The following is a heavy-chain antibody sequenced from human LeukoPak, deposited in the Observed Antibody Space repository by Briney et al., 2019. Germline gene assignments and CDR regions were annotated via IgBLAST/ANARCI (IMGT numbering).Heavy chain of an antibody. CDR1: VGTFSSYA. CDR3: ARGSPPTRSDYSNYWYFDY. D-gene: IGHD4-11*01. CDR2: IIPIFGTA. J-gene: IGHJ4*02. Sequence: AASVKVSFKASVGTFSSYAISWVRQAPGQGLEWMGGIIPIFGTANYAQKFQGRVTITADESTSTAYMELSSLRSEDTAVYYCARGSPPTRSDYSNYWYFDYWGQGTLVTVSS. V-gene: IGHV1-69*13.